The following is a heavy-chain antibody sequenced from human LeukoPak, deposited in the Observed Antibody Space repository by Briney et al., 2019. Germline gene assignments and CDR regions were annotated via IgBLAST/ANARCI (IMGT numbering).Heavy chain of an antibody. V-gene: IGHV4-34*01. J-gene: IGHJ1*01. CDR2: INHSGST. Sequence: SETLSLTCTVSGDSISRYYWSWIRQPPGKGLEWIGEINHSGSTNYNPSLKSRVTISVDTSKNQFSLKPGSVTAADTAVYYCARIYCSSTSCPGRGQGTLVTVSS. CDR1: GDSISRYY. D-gene: IGHD2-2*01. CDR3: ARIYCSSTSCPG.